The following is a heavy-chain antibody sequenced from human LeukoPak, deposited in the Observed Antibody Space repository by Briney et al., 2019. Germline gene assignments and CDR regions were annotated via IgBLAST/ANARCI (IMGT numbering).Heavy chain of an antibody. J-gene: IGHJ5*02. CDR2: IYASRST. V-gene: IGHV4-61*02. D-gene: IGHD3-10*01. CDR1: GGSISSGSYY. Sequence: SETLSLTCTVSGGSISSGSYYWSWIRQPAGKGLERVGRIYASRSTNYNPSLKCRVTRSVDTSKNQFSLKLSSVTAADTAVYYCARDGSGRYNWFDPWGQGTLVTVSS. CDR3: ARDGSGRYNWFDP.